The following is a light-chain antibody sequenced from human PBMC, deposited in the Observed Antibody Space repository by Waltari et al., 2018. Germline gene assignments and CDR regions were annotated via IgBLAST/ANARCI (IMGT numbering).Light chain of an antibody. V-gene: IGLV1-47*01. CDR1: RSHIGTKY. CDR3: AVWDDSLSGRV. CDR2: MNN. J-gene: IGLJ3*02. Sequence: QSVLTQPPSASGTPGQRVPISCSGSRSHIGTKYVSWYQQFPRTAPKLLIYMNNQRPSGVPDRFSASKSGTSASLAISGLRSEDEADYYCAVWDDSLSGRVFGGGTKLTVL.